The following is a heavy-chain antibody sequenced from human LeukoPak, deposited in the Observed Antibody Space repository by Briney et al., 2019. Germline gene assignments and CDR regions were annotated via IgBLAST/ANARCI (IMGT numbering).Heavy chain of an antibody. CDR3: ANSEAAADYYYYYGMDV. CDR1: GFPFSNYG. V-gene: IGHV3-30*18. Sequence: PGGSLRLSCAASGFPFSNYGMHWVRQAPGKGLEWVAVISADGIDKYYADSVKGRFTISRDNSKNTLYLQMNSLRAEDTAVYYCANSEAAADYYYYYGMDVWGQGTTVTVSS. CDR2: ISADGIDK. D-gene: IGHD6-13*01. J-gene: IGHJ6*02.